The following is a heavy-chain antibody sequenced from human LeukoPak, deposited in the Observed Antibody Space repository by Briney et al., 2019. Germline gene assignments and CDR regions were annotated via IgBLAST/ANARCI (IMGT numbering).Heavy chain of an antibody. J-gene: IGHJ4*02. Sequence: GGNLSLSSAASGFTFSSFWMHWVRQAPGQGWMWFSRINSDGSSTSYADAVKGRFTISSDNAKNTLYLKMNSLRAEDTAVFYCARVGQAGYVGYPLDYRGQGTLVTVSS. V-gene: IGHV3-74*01. CDR3: ARVGQAGYVGYPLDY. D-gene: IGHD5-12*01. CDR1: GFTFSSFW. CDR2: INSDGSST.